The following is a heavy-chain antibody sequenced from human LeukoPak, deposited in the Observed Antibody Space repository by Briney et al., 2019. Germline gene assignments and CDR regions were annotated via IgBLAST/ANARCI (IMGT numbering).Heavy chain of an antibody. CDR3: AREGSTIGPNSIGYRSYGDPFDY. CDR1: GGSISSSSYY. J-gene: IGHJ4*02. Sequence: PSETLSLTCTVSGGSISSSSYYWGWIRQPPGKGLEWIGSIYYSGSTYYNPSLKSRVTISVDTSKNQFSLKLSSVTAADTAVYYCAREGSTIGPNSIGYRSYGDPFDYWGQGTLVTVSS. D-gene: IGHD4-17*01. V-gene: IGHV4-39*07. CDR2: IYYSGST.